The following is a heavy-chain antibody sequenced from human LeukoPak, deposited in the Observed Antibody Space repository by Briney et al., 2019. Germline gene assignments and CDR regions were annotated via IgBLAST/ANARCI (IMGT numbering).Heavy chain of an antibody. J-gene: IGHJ4*02. Sequence: SETLSPTCAVSGYSISSGYYWGWIRQPPGKGLEWIGSIYHSGSTYYNPSLKSRVTISVDTSKNQFSLKLSSVTAADTAVYYCALGYCSSTGCYENFDYWGQGTLVTVSS. CDR1: GYSISSGYY. D-gene: IGHD2-2*01. CDR3: ALGYCSSTGCYENFDY. V-gene: IGHV4-38-2*01. CDR2: IYHSGST.